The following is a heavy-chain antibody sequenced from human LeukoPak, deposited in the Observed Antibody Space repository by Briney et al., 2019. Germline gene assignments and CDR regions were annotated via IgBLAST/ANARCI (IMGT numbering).Heavy chain of an antibody. Sequence: SETLSLTCAVSGGSIDSSSYYWGWIRQPPGKGLEWIGSIFRTGSTYYSASLKSRVSISVDTSKNHIALKLTSVTASDTAVYYCARWEGTIHNFDYWGQGTLVTVSS. CDR3: ARWEGTIHNFDY. CDR1: GGSIDSSSYY. D-gene: IGHD1-7*01. J-gene: IGHJ4*02. V-gene: IGHV4-39*02. CDR2: IFRTGST.